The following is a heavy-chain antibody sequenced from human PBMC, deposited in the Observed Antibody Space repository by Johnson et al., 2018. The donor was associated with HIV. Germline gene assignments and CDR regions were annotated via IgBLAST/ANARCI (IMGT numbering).Heavy chain of an antibody. D-gene: IGHD1-26*01. CDR1: GFTVSYNY. CDR3: ARAAYSGSHHDAFDI. V-gene: IGHV3-53*01. J-gene: IGHJ3*02. CDR2: IYSGGNT. Sequence: MMLVESGGGLIQPGGSLRLSCVASGFTVSYNYMNWVRQAPGKGLEWVSVIYSGGNTFYADSVQGRFTISRDNSKNTLELHMNSLRIEDTAVYYCARAAYSGSHHDAFDIWGQGTMVTVSS.